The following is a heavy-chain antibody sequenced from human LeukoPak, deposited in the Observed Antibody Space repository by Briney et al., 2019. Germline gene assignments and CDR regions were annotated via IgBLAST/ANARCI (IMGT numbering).Heavy chain of an antibody. D-gene: IGHD2-8*01. J-gene: IGHJ5*02. V-gene: IGHV3-30*02. Sequence: PGGSLRLSCAASGFTFSSYGMHWVRQAPGKGLEWVAFIRYDGSNKYYADSVKGRFTISRDNSKNTLYLQMNSLRAEDTAVYYCAKSHCTNGVCPNWFDPWGQGTLVTVSS. CDR2: IRYDGSNK. CDR1: GFTFSSYG. CDR3: AKSHCTNGVCPNWFDP.